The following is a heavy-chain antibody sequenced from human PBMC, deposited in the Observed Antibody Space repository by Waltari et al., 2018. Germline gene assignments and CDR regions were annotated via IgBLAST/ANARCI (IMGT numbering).Heavy chain of an antibody. J-gene: IGHJ5*02. Sequence: QVQLVQSGAEVKKPGASVKVSCKASGYTFTSYDINWVRQATGQGLEWMGWMNPNSGKTGYEQKFQGKVPMTRNTARSTAYMELSSLRSEDTAVYYCARGVQDIVVVPAAIAIMYNWFDPWGQGTLVTVSS. D-gene: IGHD2-2*02. CDR1: GYTFTSYD. V-gene: IGHV1-8*01. CDR3: ARGVQDIVVVPAAIAIMYNWFDP. CDR2: MNPNSGKT.